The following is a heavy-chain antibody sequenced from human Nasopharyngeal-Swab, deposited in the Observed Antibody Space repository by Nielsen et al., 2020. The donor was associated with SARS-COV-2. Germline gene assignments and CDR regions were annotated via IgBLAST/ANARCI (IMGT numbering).Heavy chain of an antibody. J-gene: IGHJ4*02. V-gene: IGHV3-21*01. Sequence: GESLKISCAASGFTFSPYNMHWVRQAPGKGLEWVSSITSSGNYMNYADSVKGRFTISRDNAKSSLSLQMNSLRAEDTAVYYCARAYYFDSWGQGNLVTVSS. CDR1: GFTFSPYN. CDR2: ITSSGNYM. CDR3: ARAYYFDS.